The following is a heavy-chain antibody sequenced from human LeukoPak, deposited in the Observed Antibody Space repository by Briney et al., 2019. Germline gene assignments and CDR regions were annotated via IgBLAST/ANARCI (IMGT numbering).Heavy chain of an antibody. CDR2: INTSGNT. J-gene: IGHJ4*02. V-gene: IGHV4-61*02. CDR3: ASSSWLRDSNFDY. D-gene: IGHD6-13*01. CDR1: GASINSGLYY. Sequence: SQTLSLTCTVSGASINSGLYYWNWIRQPAGKGLEWIGRINTSGNTNYNPSLKSRVTMSVVASKNQFSLKSSSVTAADTAVYYCASSSWLRDSNFDYWGQGTLVTVSS.